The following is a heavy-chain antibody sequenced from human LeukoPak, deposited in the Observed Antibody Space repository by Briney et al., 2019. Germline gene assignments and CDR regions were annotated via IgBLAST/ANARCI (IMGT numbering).Heavy chain of an antibody. CDR1: GFTFDDYA. CDR3: AKDSSAMVRGVTS. D-gene: IGHD3-10*01. Sequence: PGGSLRLSCAASGFTFDDYAMHWVRQAPGKGLEWVSGISWNSGSIGYADSVKGRFTISRDNAKNPLYLQMNSLRAEDTALYYCAKDSSAMVRGVTSWGQGTLVTVSS. CDR2: ISWNSGSI. J-gene: IGHJ5*02. V-gene: IGHV3-9*01.